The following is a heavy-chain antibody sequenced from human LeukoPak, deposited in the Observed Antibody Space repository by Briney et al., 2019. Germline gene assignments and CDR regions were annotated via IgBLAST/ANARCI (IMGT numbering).Heavy chain of an antibody. J-gene: IGHJ4*02. CDR1: GGSISSGTYY. CDR3: ARVGRDFWSGYYFYFDY. CDR2: IYHSGST. Sequence: PSETLSLTCTVSGGSISSGTYYWAWIRQPPGRGLEWIGTIYHSGSTYYNPSLKTRVTISVDTSKTQFSLNLTSLTAADTAVYYCARVGRDFWSGYYFYFDYWGQGTLVTVSS. D-gene: IGHD3-3*01. V-gene: IGHV4-39*07.